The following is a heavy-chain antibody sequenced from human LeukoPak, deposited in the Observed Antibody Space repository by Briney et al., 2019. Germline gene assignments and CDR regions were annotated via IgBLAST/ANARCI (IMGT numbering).Heavy chain of an antibody. CDR1: GFTFSGYW. CDR2: IDSDGSST. V-gene: IGHV3-74*01. CDR3: ARALRLAVNFDY. D-gene: IGHD6-19*01. Sequence: GSRRLSCAASGFTFSGYWMHWVSQAPGKGLVWVSHIDSDGSSTNYGDCVKGRFTLSRDNAKNTLYLQMNSLRAEDTAVYYCARALRLAVNFDYWGQETLGTVSS. J-gene: IGHJ4*02.